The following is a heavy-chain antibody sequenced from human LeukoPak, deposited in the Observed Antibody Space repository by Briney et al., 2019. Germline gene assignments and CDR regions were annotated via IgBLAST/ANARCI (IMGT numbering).Heavy chain of an antibody. Sequence: GGSLRLSCAASGFTFSSYAMSWVRQAPGKGLEWVSAISGSGGSTYYADSVKGRFTISRDNSKNTLYLQMNSLRAEDTAVYYCAKDLERIAVASDYYYYYGMDVWGQGTTVTVSS. CDR1: GFTFSSYA. CDR3: AKDLERIAVASDYYYYYGMDV. V-gene: IGHV3-23*01. D-gene: IGHD6-19*01. CDR2: ISGSGGST. J-gene: IGHJ6*02.